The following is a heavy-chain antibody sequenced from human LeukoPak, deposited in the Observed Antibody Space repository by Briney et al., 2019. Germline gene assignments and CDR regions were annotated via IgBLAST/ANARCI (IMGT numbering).Heavy chain of an antibody. J-gene: IGHJ6*03. CDR1: GGSISSYY. Sequence: SETLSLTCTVSGGSISSYYWSWIRQPPGKGLEWVGYIYYSGSTNYNPSLKSRVTISVDKSKNQVSLKLTSVTAADTAVYYCARLSVIVGSTLEYYYYYMDVWGQGTTVTVSS. CDR3: ARLSVIVGSTLEYYYYYMDV. CDR2: IYYSGST. V-gene: IGHV4-59*12. D-gene: IGHD1-26*01.